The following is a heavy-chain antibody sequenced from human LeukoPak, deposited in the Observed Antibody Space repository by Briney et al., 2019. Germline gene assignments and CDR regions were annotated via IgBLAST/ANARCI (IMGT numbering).Heavy chain of an antibody. V-gene: IGHV4-59*01. D-gene: IGHD4-17*01. Sequence: SETLSLTCTVSGGSISSYYWSWIRQPPGQGLEWIGYIYYSVSTNYNPSLKSRVTISADTSKNQFSMKLSSVTAADTAVYYCARSTVTTHGMDVWGQGTTVTVSS. CDR3: ARSTVTTHGMDV. CDR1: GGSISSYY. CDR2: IYYSVST. J-gene: IGHJ6*02.